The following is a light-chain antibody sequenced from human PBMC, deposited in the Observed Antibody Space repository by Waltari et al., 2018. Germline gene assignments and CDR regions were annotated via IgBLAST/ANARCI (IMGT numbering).Light chain of an antibody. Sequence: DIQMTQSPSSLSASVGDRVTIPCRASQGISNSLAWYQQKAGKAPKLLLSGAARLESGVPSRFSGSGSGTHYTLTISSLQPEDFATYYCQQDYTMWTFGQGTKVEVK. J-gene: IGKJ1*01. CDR2: GAA. CDR1: QGISNS. V-gene: IGKV1-NL1*01. CDR3: QQDYTMWT.